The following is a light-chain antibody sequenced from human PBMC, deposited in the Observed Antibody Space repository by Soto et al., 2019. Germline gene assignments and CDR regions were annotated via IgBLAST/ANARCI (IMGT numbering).Light chain of an antibody. Sequence: EIVLTQSPGTLSLSPGDRVTLSCRASQNVRNNFLAWFQQKSGQRPRLLIYGASTRATGIPDRFSGSGSGTDFTLTISRLEPEDFAVYYCQQFGGSPALTFGGGNRVEIK. CDR2: GAS. V-gene: IGKV3-20*01. CDR3: QQFGGSPALT. CDR1: QNVRNNF. J-gene: IGKJ4*01.